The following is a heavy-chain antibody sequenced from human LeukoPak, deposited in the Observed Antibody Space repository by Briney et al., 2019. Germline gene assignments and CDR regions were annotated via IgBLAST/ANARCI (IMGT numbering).Heavy chain of an antibody. CDR1: GFTFTNAW. V-gene: IGHV3-15*01. J-gene: IGHJ4*02. CDR3: TTDLGLTMIRGVIVY. D-gene: IGHD3-10*01. CDR2: IKSKGDGETT. Sequence: GGSLRLSCAASGFTFTNAWMTWVRQAPGKGLEWVGRIKSKGDGETTDYAAPVKGRFSMSRDDSKATMYLQMYSLEAEDTAVYYCTTDLGLTMIRGVIVYWGQGALVTVSS.